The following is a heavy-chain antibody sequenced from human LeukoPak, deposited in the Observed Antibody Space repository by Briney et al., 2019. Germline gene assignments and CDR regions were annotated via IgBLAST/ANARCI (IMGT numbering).Heavy chain of an antibody. CDR1: GYTFTIYY. Sequence: ASVKVSCKASGYTFTIYYIHWVRQAPGQGLEWMGLINPSGGSTNYAQKFQGRVTMTRDTSTSTVYMELSSLRSDDTAVYYCARSYYDSSRAFDIWGQGTMVTVSS. CDR2: INPSGGST. D-gene: IGHD3-22*01. J-gene: IGHJ3*02. V-gene: IGHV1-46*01. CDR3: ARSYYDSSRAFDI.